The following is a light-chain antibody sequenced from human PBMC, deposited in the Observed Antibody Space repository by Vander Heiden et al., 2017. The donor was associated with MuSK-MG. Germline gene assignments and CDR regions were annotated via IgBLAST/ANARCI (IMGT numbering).Light chain of an antibody. CDR3: SSYALKV. Sequence: QSALTQPPSASGSPGQSVTISCTGTSRDVGGYNYVSWYQQHPGKAPKLMIDEVSKRPSGVPDRFSGSKPGNTASLTVSGLQAEDEADYYCSSYALKVLGGGTKLTV. J-gene: IGLJ2*01. CDR1: SRDVGGYNY. CDR2: EVS. V-gene: IGLV2-8*01.